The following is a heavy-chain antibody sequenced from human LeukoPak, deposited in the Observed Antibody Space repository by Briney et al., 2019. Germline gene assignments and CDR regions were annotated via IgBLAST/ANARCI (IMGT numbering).Heavy chain of an antibody. V-gene: IGHV3-53*01. J-gene: IGHJ4*02. D-gene: IGHD3-10*01. Sequence: GGSLRLSCAASGFTVSSNYMSWVRQAPGKGLEWVPVIYSGGSTYYADSVKGRFTISRDNSKNTLYLQMDSLRAEDTAVYYCARDIGYGSGYFDYWGQGTLVTVSS. CDR2: IYSGGST. CDR3: ARDIGYGSGYFDY. CDR1: GFTVSSNY.